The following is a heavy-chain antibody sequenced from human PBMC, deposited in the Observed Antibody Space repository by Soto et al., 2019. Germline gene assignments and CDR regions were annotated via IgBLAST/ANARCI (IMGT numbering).Heavy chain of an antibody. J-gene: IGHJ4*02. CDR2: IYWDGNE. CDR3: AHGSGWLFDS. V-gene: IGHV2-5*02. D-gene: IGHD6-19*01. Sequence: QITLKESGPTLVKPTQTLTLTCTFTGFSLSSSHVAVGWIRQPPGKAPECRAFIYWDGNEHYSPSLRSRPTLTKDTPKNPLCLTMADLDPEDTATYFCAHGSGWLFDSWGQGTRVTVSS. CDR1: GFSLSSSHVA.